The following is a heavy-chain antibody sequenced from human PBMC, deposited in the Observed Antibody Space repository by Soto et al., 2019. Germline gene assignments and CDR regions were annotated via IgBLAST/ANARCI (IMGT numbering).Heavy chain of an antibody. CDR2: IYCSGTT. J-gene: IGHJ4*02. Sequence: SETLSLTCTGFGGSITGGYYYRTWLPQGTGRGLEWIGYIYCSGTTNYSPSLQGRLTIELAKSQVSLKLTSVTATDTGVYYCARGYYDSSDYYVGSPGFEYWGQGARVTVSS. CDR3: ARGYYDSSDYYVGSPGFEY. CDR1: GGSITGGYYY. V-gene: IGHV4-30-4*01. D-gene: IGHD3-22*01.